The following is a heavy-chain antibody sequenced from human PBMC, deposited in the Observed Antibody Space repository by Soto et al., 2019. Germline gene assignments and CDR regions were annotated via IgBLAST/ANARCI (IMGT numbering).Heavy chain of an antibody. CDR3: ARHRGYYDILTGYYTELNFDY. D-gene: IGHD3-9*01. CDR2: IYFSGTT. J-gene: IGHJ4*02. Sequence: PSETLSLTCTVSGGSISSSSYYWGWIRQPPGKGLEWIRRIYFSGTTYYNPSLKSRVTISVDTSKNQFSLKLSSVTAADTAVYYCARHRGYYDILTGYYTELNFDYWGQGTLVTVS. CDR1: GGSISSSSYY. V-gene: IGHV4-39*01.